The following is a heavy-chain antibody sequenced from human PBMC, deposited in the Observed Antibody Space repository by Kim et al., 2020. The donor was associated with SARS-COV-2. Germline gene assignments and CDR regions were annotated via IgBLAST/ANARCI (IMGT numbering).Heavy chain of an antibody. CDR2: IDWDDDK. D-gene: IGHD3-22*01. CDR1: GFSLSTSGMC. Sequence: SGPTLVNPTQTLTLTCTFSGFSLSTSGMCVSWIRQPPGKALEWLALIDWDDDKYYSTSLKTRLTISKDTSKNQVVLTMTNMDPVDTATYYCARGLYYYDSSGYYGFVYYGMDVWGQGTTVTVSS. CDR3: ARGLYYYDSSGYYGFVYYGMDV. V-gene: IGHV2-70*01. J-gene: IGHJ6*02.